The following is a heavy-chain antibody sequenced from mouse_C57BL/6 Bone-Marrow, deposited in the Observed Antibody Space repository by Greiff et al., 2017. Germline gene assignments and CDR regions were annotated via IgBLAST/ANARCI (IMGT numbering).Heavy chain of an antibody. Sequence: DVMLVESGGGLVQPGGSLKLSCAASGFTFSDYYMYWVRQTPEKRLEWVAYISNGGGSTYYPDTVKGRFTISRDNAKNTLYLQMSRLKSEDTAMYYCARNYDYVRAMDYWGQGTSVTVSS. CDR3: ARNYDYVRAMDY. V-gene: IGHV5-12*01. CDR2: ISNGGGST. D-gene: IGHD2-4*01. CDR1: GFTFSDYY. J-gene: IGHJ4*01.